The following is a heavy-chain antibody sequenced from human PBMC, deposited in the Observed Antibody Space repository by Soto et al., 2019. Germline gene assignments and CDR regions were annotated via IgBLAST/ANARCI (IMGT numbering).Heavy chain of an antibody. D-gene: IGHD7-27*01. CDR2: IYYSGST. Sequence: SETLSLTCTVSGGSISSSSYYWGWIRQPPGKGLEWIGSIYYSGSTNYNPSLKSRVTISVDTSKNQFSLKLGSVTAADTAVYYCARRWGRTFDYWGQGTLVTVSS. V-gene: IGHV4-39*07. CDR3: ARRWGRTFDY. CDR1: GGSISSSSYY. J-gene: IGHJ4*02.